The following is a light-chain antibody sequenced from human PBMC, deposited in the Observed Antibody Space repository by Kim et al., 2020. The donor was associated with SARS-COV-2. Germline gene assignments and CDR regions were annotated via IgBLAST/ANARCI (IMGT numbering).Light chain of an antibody. Sequence: DIQMTQSPSTLSASVGDKVTITCRSSQNINKWLAWYQQKPGKAPKLLIYDASSLESGVPSRFSGSGSGTEFTLTISSLQPDDFAAYYCQHYFIYPLSFGGGTKVDIK. CDR2: DAS. CDR1: QNINKW. CDR3: QHYFIYPLS. J-gene: IGKJ4*01. V-gene: IGKV1-5*01.